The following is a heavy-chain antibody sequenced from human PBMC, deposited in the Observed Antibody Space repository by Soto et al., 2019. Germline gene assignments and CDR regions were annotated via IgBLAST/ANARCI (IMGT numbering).Heavy chain of an antibody. D-gene: IGHD2-8*01. CDR1: GYSFTSYW. V-gene: IGHV5-10-1*01. Sequence: GESLKISCKGSGYSFTSYWISWVRQMPGKGLEWMGRIDPSDSYTNYSPSFQGHVTISADKSISTAYLQWSSLKASDTAMYYCARFGYCINGLCLPQYGMDVWGQGTTVTVSS. CDR3: ARFGYCINGLCLPQYGMDV. CDR2: IDPSDSYT. J-gene: IGHJ6*02.